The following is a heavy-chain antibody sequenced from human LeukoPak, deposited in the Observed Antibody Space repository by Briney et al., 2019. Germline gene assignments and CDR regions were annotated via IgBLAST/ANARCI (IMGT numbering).Heavy chain of an antibody. D-gene: IGHD2-2*01. Sequence: GGSLRLSCAASGFTFSSYAMSWVRQAPGKGLEWVSAISGSGGSTHYADSVKGRFTISRDNSKNTLYLQMNSLRAEDTAVYYCAKDREYQLLRYYYYYMDVWGKGTTVTVSS. V-gene: IGHV3-23*01. CDR2: ISGSGGST. CDR1: GFTFSSYA. CDR3: AKDREYQLLRYYYYYMDV. J-gene: IGHJ6*03.